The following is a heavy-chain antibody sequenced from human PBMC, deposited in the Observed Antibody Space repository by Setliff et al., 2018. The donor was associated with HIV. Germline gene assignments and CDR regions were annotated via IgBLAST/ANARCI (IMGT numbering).Heavy chain of an antibody. J-gene: IGHJ4*02. CDR3: AKTQTVITVYGTFDS. V-gene: IGHV3-7*03. CDR2: MEYDGTEI. CDR1: GGSISSGDYY. D-gene: IGHD4-4*01. Sequence: ETLSLTCTVSGGSISSGDYYWSWIRQPPGKGLEWVANMEYDGTEIYYVDAVKGRFTISRDNAKKSVFRHMNSLRAEDTAMYYCAKTQTVITVYGTFDSWGQGTPVTVSS.